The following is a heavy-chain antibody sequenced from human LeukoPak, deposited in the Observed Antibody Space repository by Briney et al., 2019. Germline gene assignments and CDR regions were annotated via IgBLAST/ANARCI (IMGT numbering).Heavy chain of an antibody. Sequence: GRSLRLSCAASGFTFSSYGMHWVRQAPGKGLEWVAVISYDGSNKYYADSVKGRFTISRDNSKNTLYLQMNSLRAEDTAVYYCARVHYYGSGNWFDPWGQGTLVTVSS. CDR3: ARVHYYGSGNWFDP. D-gene: IGHD3-10*01. V-gene: IGHV3-30*03. CDR1: GFTFSSYG. CDR2: ISYDGSNK. J-gene: IGHJ5*02.